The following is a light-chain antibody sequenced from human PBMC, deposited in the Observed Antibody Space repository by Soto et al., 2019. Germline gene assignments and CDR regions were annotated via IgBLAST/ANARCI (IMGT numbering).Light chain of an antibody. Sequence: SYELTQPPSVSVSPGQTARITCSGDALPKQYAYWYQQKPGQAPVLVIYKDSERPSGITERFSGSSSGTTVTLTFSGVQAEDEADYYCQSADSRNSYYVFGSGTKLTVL. J-gene: IGLJ1*01. CDR3: QSADSRNSYYV. V-gene: IGLV3-25*03. CDR1: ALPKQY. CDR2: KDS.